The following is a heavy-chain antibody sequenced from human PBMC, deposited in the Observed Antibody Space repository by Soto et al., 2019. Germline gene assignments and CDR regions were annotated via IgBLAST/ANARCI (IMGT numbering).Heavy chain of an antibody. Sequence: QVQLVESGGGLVKPGGSLRLSCAASGFTFSDYYMSWIRQAPGKGLEWVSYISSGGSPIYYTDSVKGRFTISRDNAENAFYRQMTSWGAGDTAVYYWARDPRYCTGGNINSAGEDPYYYYVDGWGKGTTVTVSS. CDR2: ISSGGSPI. V-gene: IGHV3-11*01. CDR1: GFTFSDYY. J-gene: IGHJ6*03. D-gene: IGHD2-8*02. CDR3: ARDPRYCTGGNINSAGEDPYYYYVDG.